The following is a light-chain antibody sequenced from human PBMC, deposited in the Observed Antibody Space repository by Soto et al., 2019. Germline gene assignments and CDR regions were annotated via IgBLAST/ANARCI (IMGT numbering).Light chain of an antibody. CDR1: QSVSSN. Sequence: EIVMTQSPATLSVSPGDRATLSCRASQSVSSNLAWYQQKPGKAPRLLIYGASTRATGIPARFSGSGSGTEFTLTISRLQSEDFAVYYCQQYNTWPTFGQGTQLDIK. CDR3: QQYNTWPT. CDR2: GAS. J-gene: IGKJ5*01. V-gene: IGKV3-15*01.